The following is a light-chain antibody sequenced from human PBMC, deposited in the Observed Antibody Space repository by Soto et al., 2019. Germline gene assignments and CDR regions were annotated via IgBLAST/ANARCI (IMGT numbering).Light chain of an antibody. CDR3: QHYGRAPAPWT. CDR2: AAS. V-gene: IGKV1-27*01. Sequence: DIQMTQSPSSLSASVGDRVTITCRASQGISSYLAWYQQKPGKAPKLLIYAASSLRSGVPSRFTASAFGTDFTLTISSLQPEDVATYYCQHYGRAPAPWTFGQGTKVDIK. J-gene: IGKJ1*01. CDR1: QGISSY.